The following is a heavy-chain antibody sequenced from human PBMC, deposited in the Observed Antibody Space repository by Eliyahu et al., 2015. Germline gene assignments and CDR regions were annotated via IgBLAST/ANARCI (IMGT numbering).Heavy chain of an antibody. D-gene: IGHD3-22*01. V-gene: IGHV4-39*01. J-gene: IGHJ2*01. CDR3: ARLGGHYDTITADNWHFDL. Sequence: QVQLQESGPGLVKPSETLSXTXTVSGGSIRISSYXWGXICQPPGMGLEWIGSIYYGGVAYYNPSLKXRVTISVDTSKNQFSLKLSSVTAADTAVYYCARLGGHYDTITADNWHFDLWGRGTLVTVSS. CDR1: GGSIRISSYX. CDR2: IYYGGVA.